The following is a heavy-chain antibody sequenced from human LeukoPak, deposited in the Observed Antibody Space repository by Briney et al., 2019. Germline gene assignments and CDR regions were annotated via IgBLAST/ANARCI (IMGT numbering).Heavy chain of an antibody. CDR1: GFTFSRYA. Sequence: GGSLRLSCAASGFTFSRYAMSWVRQAPGKGLEWVSIVYSGGSTYYADSVKGRFTISRDTSKNTLSLQMNRLRAEDTAVYFCARVGDHFHWNLDLWGRGTLVTVSS. CDR3: ARVGDHFHWNLDL. V-gene: IGHV3-53*01. CDR2: VYSGGST. D-gene: IGHD3-3*02. J-gene: IGHJ2*01.